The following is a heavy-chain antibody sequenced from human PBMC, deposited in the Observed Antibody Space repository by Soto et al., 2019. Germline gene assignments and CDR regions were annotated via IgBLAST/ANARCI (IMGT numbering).Heavy chain of an antibody. Sequence: GGSLRLSCAASGFTFSSYSMNWVRQAPGKGLEWVSSISSSSSYIYYADSVKGRFTISRDNAKNSLYLQMNSLRAEDTAVYYCARDIPEGSHLVGLPAAGNYFDYWGQGTLVTVSS. V-gene: IGHV3-21*01. D-gene: IGHD2-2*01. CDR3: ARDIPEGSHLVGLPAAGNYFDY. CDR2: ISSSSSYI. J-gene: IGHJ4*02. CDR1: GFTFSSYS.